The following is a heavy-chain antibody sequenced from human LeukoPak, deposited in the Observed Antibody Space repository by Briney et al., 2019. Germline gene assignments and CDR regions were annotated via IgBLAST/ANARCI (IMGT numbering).Heavy chain of an antibody. CDR1: GGSISSYY. Sequence: SETLSLTCTVSGGSISSYYWSWIRQPPGKGLEWIGYIYYSGSTNYNPSLKSRVTISVDTSKNQFSLKLSSVTAADTAVYYCARGGVSRNGYNLENFDYWGQGTLVTVSS. V-gene: IGHV4-59*01. J-gene: IGHJ4*02. CDR3: ARGGVSRNGYNLENFDY. D-gene: IGHD5-24*01. CDR2: IYYSGST.